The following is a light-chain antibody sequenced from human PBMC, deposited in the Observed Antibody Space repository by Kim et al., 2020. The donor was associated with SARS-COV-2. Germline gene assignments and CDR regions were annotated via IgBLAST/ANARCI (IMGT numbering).Light chain of an antibody. V-gene: IGLV3-1*01. CDR1: KLGDTY. J-gene: IGLJ3*02. CDR3: QAWDSSTAV. Sequence: SVCQGQTDSINWWGDKLGDTYADWYQQKPGQSPVLVIYKDSKRPSGIPERVSGSNSGNTATLTIGGAQVVDEADYYCQAWDSSTAVFGGGTQLTVL. CDR2: KDS.